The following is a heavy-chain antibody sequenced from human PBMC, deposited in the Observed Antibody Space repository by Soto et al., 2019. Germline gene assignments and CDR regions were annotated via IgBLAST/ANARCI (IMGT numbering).Heavy chain of an antibody. CDR2: ISGSGGST. J-gene: IGHJ6*02. D-gene: IGHD3-10*01. Sequence: GGSLRLSCAASGFTFGSYAMSWVRQAPGKGLEWVSAISGSGGSTYYADSVKGRFTISRDNSKNTLYLQMNSLRAEDTAVYYCAKFTMVRGVMDVWGQGTTVTVSS. CDR3: AKFTMVRGVMDV. V-gene: IGHV3-23*01. CDR1: GFTFGSYA.